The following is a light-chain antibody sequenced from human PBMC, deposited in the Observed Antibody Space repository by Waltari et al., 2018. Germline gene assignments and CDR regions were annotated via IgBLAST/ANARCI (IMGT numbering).Light chain of an antibody. CDR1: QRINRW. CDR2: YAS. CDR3: QQSHSSPLS. Sequence: DIQMTQSPSTLSAFVGERVTITCRASQRINRWVAWYQQKPGKAPKLLIYYASSLQSGVPSRFSGSGSGTDFTLTISSLQAEDFATYFCQQSHSSPLSFGGGTNVEI. J-gene: IGKJ4*01. V-gene: IGKV1-5*01.